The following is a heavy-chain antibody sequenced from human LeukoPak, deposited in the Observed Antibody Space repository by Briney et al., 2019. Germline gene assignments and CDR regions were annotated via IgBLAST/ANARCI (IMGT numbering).Heavy chain of an antibody. D-gene: IGHD1-1*01. V-gene: IGHV3-20*04. Sequence: GSLILSCAASGFTFDDYGMSWVRQAPGKGLEWVSGINWNGGSTGYADSVKGRFTISRDNAKNSLYLKMNSLRAEDTALYYCARTKVRQVDYWGQGTLVTVSS. CDR2: INWNGGST. CDR1: GFTFDDYG. CDR3: ARTKVRQVDY. J-gene: IGHJ4*02.